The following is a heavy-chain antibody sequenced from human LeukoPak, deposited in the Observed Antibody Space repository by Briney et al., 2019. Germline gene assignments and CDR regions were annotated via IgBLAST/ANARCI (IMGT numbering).Heavy chain of an antibody. V-gene: IGHV3-48*01. D-gene: IGHD2-8*02. CDR2: ISSSSSTI. J-gene: IGHJ6*03. Sequence: GGSLRLSCAASGFTFSSYSMNWVRQAPGKGLEWVSYISSSSSTIYYADSVKGRFTISRDNAKNSLYLQMNSPRAEDTAVYYCARELRPYWYMDVWGKGTTVTVSS. CDR3: ARELRPYWYMDV. CDR1: GFTFSSYS.